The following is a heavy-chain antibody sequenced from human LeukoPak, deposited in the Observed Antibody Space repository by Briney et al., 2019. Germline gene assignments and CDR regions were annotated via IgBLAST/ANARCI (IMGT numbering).Heavy chain of an antibody. D-gene: IGHD1-26*01. CDR1: GFAFSTYA. V-gene: IGHV3-30*03. CDR3: ARARLQWEVRYPRFDS. J-gene: IGHJ4*02. Sequence: GRSLRLSCSASGFAFSTYAMHWVRQAPGKGVEWVAVISYDGSYKDYGDPVKGRFTLSRDNSKSTVFLEMSSLRAEDTAVYHCARARLQWEVRYPRFDSWGQGTLVTVSS. CDR2: ISYDGSYK.